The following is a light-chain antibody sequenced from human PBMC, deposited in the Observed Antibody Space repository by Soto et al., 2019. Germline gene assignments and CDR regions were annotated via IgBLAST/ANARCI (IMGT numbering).Light chain of an antibody. CDR3: QKYNNWPPWT. CDR1: QSVSNY. V-gene: IGKV3-15*01. CDR2: GAS. J-gene: IGKJ1*01. Sequence: ENVLKKSPATLSLSPGESATLSCRASQSVSNYVAWYQQKPGQAPRLLIYGASNRATGIPDRFSGSGSGTEFTLTISRLQSEDFAVYYCQKYNNWPPWTVGQGTKVDIK.